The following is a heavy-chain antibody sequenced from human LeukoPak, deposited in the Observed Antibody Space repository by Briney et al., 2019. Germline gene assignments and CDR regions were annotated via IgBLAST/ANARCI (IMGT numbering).Heavy chain of an antibody. Sequence: PGGSLRLSCAASGFTFSNAWMSWVRQAPGKGLEWVGRIKSKTDGGTTDYAAPVKGRFTISRDDSKNTLYLQMNSLNTEDTAVYYCTTDPDCSGGSCYPVGYFDYWGQGTLVTVSS. CDR3: TTDPDCSGGSCYPVGYFDY. D-gene: IGHD2-15*01. CDR1: GFTFSNAW. J-gene: IGHJ4*02. V-gene: IGHV3-15*01. CDR2: IKSKTDGGTT.